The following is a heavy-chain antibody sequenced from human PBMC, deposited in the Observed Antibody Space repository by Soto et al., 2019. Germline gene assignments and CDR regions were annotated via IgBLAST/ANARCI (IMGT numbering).Heavy chain of an antibody. CDR3: ARVRKTYGDYDY. CDR2: ISASGSTI. D-gene: IGHD4-17*01. V-gene: IGHV3-64*07. Sequence: EVQLVESGGGLVQPGGSLRLSCAGTGFSCINHHIHRVREAPGKGLEYVSGISASGSTIYYADSVKGRFTISRDNSKNTLFLQMGDLRNEDMAVYYCARVRKTYGDYDYWGQGTLVTVSS. J-gene: IGHJ4*02. CDR1: GFSCINHH.